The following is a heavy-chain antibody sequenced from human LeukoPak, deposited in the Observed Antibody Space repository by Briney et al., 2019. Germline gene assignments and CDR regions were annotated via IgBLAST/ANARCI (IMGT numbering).Heavy chain of an antibody. V-gene: IGHV3-23*01. Sequence: PGGSLRLSWAASGFTFSSYAMSWVRQAPGKGLEWVSAISGSGGSTYYADSVKGRFTISRDNSKNTLYLQMNSLRAEDTAVYYCAKVLGMASYYYGMDVWGQGTTVTVSS. J-gene: IGHJ6*02. CDR3: AKVLGMASYYYGMDV. CDR1: GFTFSSYA. CDR2: ISGSGGST. D-gene: IGHD7-27*01.